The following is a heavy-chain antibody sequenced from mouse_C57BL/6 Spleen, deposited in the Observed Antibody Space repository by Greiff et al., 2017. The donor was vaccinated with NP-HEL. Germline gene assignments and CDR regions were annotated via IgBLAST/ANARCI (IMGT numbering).Heavy chain of an antibody. CDR3: ARRSLYYYGSSPAWFAY. CDR2: IYWDDDK. D-gene: IGHD1-1*01. V-gene: IGHV8-12*01. J-gene: IGHJ3*01. CDR1: GFSLSTSGMG. Sequence: QVTLKVSGPGILQSSQTLSLTCSFSGFSLSTSGMGVSWIRQPSGKGLEWLAHIYWDDDKRYNPSLKSRPTISKDTSRNQVFLKITSVYTSDTATYYCARRSLYYYGSSPAWFAYWGQGTLVTVSA.